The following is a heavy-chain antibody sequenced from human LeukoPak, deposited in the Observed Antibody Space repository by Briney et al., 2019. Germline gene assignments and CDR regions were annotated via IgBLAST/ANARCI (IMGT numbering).Heavy chain of an antibody. Sequence: GGSLRLSCAASGFTFSNSAMSWVRPAPGKGLEWVSGISGSGGITYYADSVKGRFTISTDNSKNTLFLQMNSLRAEDTAVYYCAKLPSARMNWFDPWGQGTLVTVSS. J-gene: IGHJ5*02. CDR1: GFTFSNSA. V-gene: IGHV3-23*01. CDR3: AKLPSARMNWFDP. CDR2: ISGSGGIT.